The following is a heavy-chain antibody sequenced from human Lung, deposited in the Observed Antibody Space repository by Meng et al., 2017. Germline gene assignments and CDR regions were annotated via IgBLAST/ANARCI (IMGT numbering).Heavy chain of an antibody. J-gene: IGHJ4*02. CDR3: ARGPTTMAHDFDY. CDR1: GGSFSDYY. Sequence: VQLRQWGAGLLKPSGTPSLTCVVSGGSFSDYYWSWIRQPPGKGLEWIGEINHSGSTNYNPSLESRATISVDTSQNNLSLKLSSVTAADSAVYYCARGPTTMAHDFDYWGQGTLVTVSS. V-gene: IGHV4-34*01. CDR2: INHSGST. D-gene: IGHD4-11*01.